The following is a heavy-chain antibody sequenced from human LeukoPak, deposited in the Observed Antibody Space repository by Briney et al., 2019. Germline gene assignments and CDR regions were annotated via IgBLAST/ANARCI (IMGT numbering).Heavy chain of an antibody. V-gene: IGHV4-61*02. CDR1: GGSISSGNYY. D-gene: IGHD4-23*01. Sequence: SQTLSLTCTVSGGSISSGNYYWSWIRQPAGKGLEWIGRIYTSGSTNYNPSLKSRVTISVDTSKNQFSLKLSSMTAADTAVYYCASCDYGGNWDSWGQGSLVAVSS. CDR3: ASCDYGGNWDS. J-gene: IGHJ4*02. CDR2: IYTSGST.